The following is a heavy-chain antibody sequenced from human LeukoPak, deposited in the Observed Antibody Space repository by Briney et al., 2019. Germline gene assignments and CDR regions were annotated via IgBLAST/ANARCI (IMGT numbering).Heavy chain of an antibody. D-gene: IGHD3-3*01. J-gene: IGHJ4*02. CDR1: GYTFTGYY. Sequence: ASVKVSCKASGYTFTGYYMHWVRQTPGQGLEWMGWINPNSGGTNYAQKLQGRVTMTRDTSISTAYMELSRLRSDDTAVYYCAGSFTYYDFWSGYHFDYWGQGTLVTVSS. CDR2: INPNSGGT. CDR3: AGSFTYYDFWSGYHFDY. V-gene: IGHV1-2*02.